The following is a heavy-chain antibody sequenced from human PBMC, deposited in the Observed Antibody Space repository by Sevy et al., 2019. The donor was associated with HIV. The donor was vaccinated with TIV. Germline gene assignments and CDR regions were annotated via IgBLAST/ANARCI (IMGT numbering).Heavy chain of an antibody. V-gene: IGHV3-7*01. CDR2: MKQDGSEK. Sequence: GGSLRLSCAASEFTFSSYWMSWVRQAPGKGLEWVATMKQDGSEKYYVDSVKGRFTISRDNARNSLYLQINSLRAEDTGLYYCVREGLGGYSYSLDCWGQGTLVTVSS. CDR3: VREGLGGYSYSLDC. D-gene: IGHD5-18*01. CDR1: EFTFSSYW. J-gene: IGHJ4*02.